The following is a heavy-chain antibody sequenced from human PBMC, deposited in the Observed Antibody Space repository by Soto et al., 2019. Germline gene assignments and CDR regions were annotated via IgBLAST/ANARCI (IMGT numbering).Heavy chain of an antibody. CDR3: AREKDPDYYMDV. CDR1: GFTFSSYG. Sequence: GGSLRLSCAASGFTFSSYGMHWVRQAPGKGLEWVAVIWYDGSNKYYADSVKGRFTISRDNSKNTLYLQMNSLRAEDTAVYYCAREKDPDYYMDVWGKGTTVTVSS. J-gene: IGHJ6*03. V-gene: IGHV3-33*01. CDR2: IWYDGSNK.